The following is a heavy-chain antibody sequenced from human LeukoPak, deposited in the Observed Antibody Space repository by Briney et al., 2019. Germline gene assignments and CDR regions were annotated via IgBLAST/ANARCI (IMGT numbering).Heavy chain of an antibody. D-gene: IGHD2-2*02. CDR1: GFTFSSYA. J-gene: IGHJ4*02. CDR2: ISGSGGST. Sequence: GGSLRLSCAASGFTFSSYAMSWVRQAPGKGLEWVSAISGSGGSTYYADSVKGRFTISRDNSKNTLYPQMNSLRAEDTAVYYCAKDLDCSSTSCDRDYWGQGTLVTVSS. V-gene: IGHV3-23*01. CDR3: AKDLDCSSTSCDRDY.